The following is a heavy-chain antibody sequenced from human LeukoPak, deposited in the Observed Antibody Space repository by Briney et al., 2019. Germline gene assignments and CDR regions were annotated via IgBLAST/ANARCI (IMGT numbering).Heavy chain of an antibody. V-gene: IGHV4-59*01. Sequence: SETLSLTCTVSGGSISSYYWSWIRQPPGKGLEWIGYIYYSGSTNYNPSLKSRVTISVDTSKNQFSLKLSSVTAADTAVYYCARDVAGGFDYWGQGTLVTVSS. D-gene: IGHD3-16*01. CDR3: ARDVAGGFDY. J-gene: IGHJ4*02. CDR2: IYYSGST. CDR1: GGSISSYY.